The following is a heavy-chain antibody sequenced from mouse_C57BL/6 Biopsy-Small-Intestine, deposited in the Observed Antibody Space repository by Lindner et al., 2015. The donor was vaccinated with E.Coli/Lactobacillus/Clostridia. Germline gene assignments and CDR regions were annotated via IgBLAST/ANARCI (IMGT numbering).Heavy chain of an antibody. J-gene: IGHJ4*01. D-gene: IGHD2-3*01. CDR3: ARNDGYHLYYYAMDY. CDR2: IWTGGGT. Sequence: VQLQESGPGLVAPSQSLSITCTVSGFSLTSYAISWVRQPPGKGLEWLGVIWTGGGTNYNSALKSRLSISKDNSKSQVFLKMNSLQTDDTANYYCARNDGYHLYYYAMDYWGQGTSVTVSS. V-gene: IGHV2-9-1*01. CDR1: GFSLTSYA.